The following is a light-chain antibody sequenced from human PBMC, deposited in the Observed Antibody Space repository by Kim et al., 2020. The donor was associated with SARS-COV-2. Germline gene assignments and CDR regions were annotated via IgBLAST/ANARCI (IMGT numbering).Light chain of an antibody. Sequence: VALGETVRITRQGDSLRSYYATGYQKKPGQAPILVIYGKNNRPTGIPDRFSGSIEGNTASLSITGTQAGDEADYYCIYRDSNDNLVFGGGTKLTFL. J-gene: IGLJ2*01. V-gene: IGLV3-19*01. CDR2: GKN. CDR3: IYRDSNDNLV. CDR1: SLRSYY.